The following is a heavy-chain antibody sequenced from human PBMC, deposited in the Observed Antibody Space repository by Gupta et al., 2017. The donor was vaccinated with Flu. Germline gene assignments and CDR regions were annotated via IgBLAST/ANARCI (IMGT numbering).Heavy chain of an antibody. D-gene: IGHD6-13*01. CDR1: GFTFSSYG. CDR2: TSGRGGST. V-gene: IGHV3-23*01. CDR3: AKALFPYSSNWGPPWFDP. J-gene: IGHJ5*02. Sequence: ELQLLESGGGLVQPGGSLRLSCAASGFTFSSYGMNWVRPAPGKGLAWGSGTSGRGGSTHFADSVKGRFTVSRDNSKDTLYLQMNSLRGDDTAVYYCAKALFPYSSNWGPPWFDPWGQGTLVTVSS.